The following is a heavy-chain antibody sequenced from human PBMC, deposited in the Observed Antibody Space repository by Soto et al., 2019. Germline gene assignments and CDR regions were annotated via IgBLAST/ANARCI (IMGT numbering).Heavy chain of an antibody. CDR3: AGGSCKRTSCHDYDN. V-gene: IGHV1-24*01. D-gene: IGHD2-2*01. Sequence: GASVKVSCKVSGNTLSELAIQWVRQAPGKGLEWMGGFDPEDGETFYAQKFQGRVTMTEDKSTDTAYMELRSLRSEDTAVYFCAGGSCKRTSCHDYDNWGQGTLATVSS. CDR1: GNTLSELA. CDR2: FDPEDGET. J-gene: IGHJ4*02.